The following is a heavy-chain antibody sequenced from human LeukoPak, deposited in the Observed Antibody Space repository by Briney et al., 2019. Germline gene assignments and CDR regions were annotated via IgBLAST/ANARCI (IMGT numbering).Heavy chain of an antibody. D-gene: IGHD1-26*01. CDR1: GGSFRGYY. CDR3: ARTRIVGASPLGY. CDR2: INHSGST. J-gene: IGHJ4*02. Sequence: SETLSLTCALYGGSFRGYYWGWIRQPPGKGLEWIGEINHSGSTNYNPSLKSRVTISVDTSKNQFSLKPSSVTAADTAVYYCARTRIVGASPLGYWGQGTLVTVSS. V-gene: IGHV4-34*01.